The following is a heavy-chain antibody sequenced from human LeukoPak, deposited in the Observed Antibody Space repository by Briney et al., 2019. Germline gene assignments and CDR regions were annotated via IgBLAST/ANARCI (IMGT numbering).Heavy chain of an antibody. D-gene: IGHD6-19*01. CDR3: ARGYSSGWYRNYFQH. V-gene: IGHV1-69*04. J-gene: IGHJ1*01. Sequence: ASVKVSCKASGGTFSSYAISWVRQAPGQGLEWMGRIIPILGIANYAQKFQGRVTITADKSTSTAYMELSSLRSEDTAVYYCARGYSSGWYRNYFQHWGQGTLVTVSS. CDR1: GGTFSSYA. CDR2: IIPILGIA.